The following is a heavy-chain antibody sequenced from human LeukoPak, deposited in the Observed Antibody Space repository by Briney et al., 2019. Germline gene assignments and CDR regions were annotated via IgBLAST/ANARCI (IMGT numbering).Heavy chain of an antibody. D-gene: IGHD3-22*01. V-gene: IGHV1-2*02. CDR1: GYTFTGYY. CDR3: ARGSYDSSGYYFAYDAFDI. CDR2: INPNSGGT. Sequence: ASVKVSCKASGYTFTGYYMHWVRQAPGPGLEWMGWINPNSGGTNYAQKFQGRVTMTRDTSISTAYMELSRLRSDDTAVYYCARGSYDSSGYYFAYDAFDIWGQGTMVTVSS. J-gene: IGHJ3*02.